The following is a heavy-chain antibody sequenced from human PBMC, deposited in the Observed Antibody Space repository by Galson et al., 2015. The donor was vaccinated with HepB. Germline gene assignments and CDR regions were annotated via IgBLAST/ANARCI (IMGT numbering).Heavy chain of an antibody. Sequence: SCKASGYTFTGYYAHWVRQAPGKGLEYVSAISSNGGSTYYADSVKGRFTISRDNSKNTLYLQMSSLRAEDTAVYYCVKDPKTYGDYGALLTGPPIWGQGTLVTVSS. D-gene: IGHD4-17*01. CDR3: VKDPKTYGDYGALLTGPPI. CDR1: GYTFTGYY. J-gene: IGHJ4*02. V-gene: IGHV3-64D*06. CDR2: ISSNGGST.